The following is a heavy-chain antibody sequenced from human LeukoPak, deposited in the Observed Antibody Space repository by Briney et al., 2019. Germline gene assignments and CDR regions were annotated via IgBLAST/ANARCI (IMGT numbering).Heavy chain of an antibody. Sequence: GESLKISCRGSGYSFTSYWIGWVRPMPGKGLEWMGIIYPGDSDTRYSPSFQGQVTISADKSISTAYLQWSSLKASDTAMYYCARGEYNSGSYQEYYFDYWGQGTLVTVSS. D-gene: IGHD1-26*01. V-gene: IGHV5-51*01. CDR1: GYSFTSYW. CDR3: ARGEYNSGSYQEYYFDY. J-gene: IGHJ4*02. CDR2: IYPGDSDT.